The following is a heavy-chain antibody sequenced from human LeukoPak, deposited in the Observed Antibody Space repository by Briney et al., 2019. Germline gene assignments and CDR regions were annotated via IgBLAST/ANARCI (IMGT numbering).Heavy chain of an antibody. J-gene: IGHJ6*04. CDR2: ISSSNI. D-gene: IGHD3-10*02. CDR3: AELGITMIGGV. Sequence: GGSLRLSCAASGFTFSSYSMNWVRQAPGKGLEWVSSISSSNIYYADSVKGRFTISRDNAKNSLYLQMNSLRAEDTAVYYCAELGITMIGGVWGKGTTVTISS. V-gene: IGHV3-21*01. CDR1: GFTFSSYS.